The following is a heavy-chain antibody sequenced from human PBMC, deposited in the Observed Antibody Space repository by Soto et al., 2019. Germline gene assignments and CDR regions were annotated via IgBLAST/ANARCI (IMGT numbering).Heavy chain of an antibody. CDR2: VYYTGNT. D-gene: IGHD1-20*01. J-gene: IGHJ4*02. Sequence: QLQLQESGPGLVKPSETLSLTCTVSGVSVTSSYSYWGWIRQPPGKGLEWIGSVYYTGNTNYKPSLESRVTISVDPSQNQFSLILSSVPAADTAVCFCARHPTHAEITAYATHYFASWGQGTLITVSS. V-gene: IGHV4-39*01. CDR1: GVSVTSSYSY. CDR3: ARHPTHAEITAYATHYFAS.